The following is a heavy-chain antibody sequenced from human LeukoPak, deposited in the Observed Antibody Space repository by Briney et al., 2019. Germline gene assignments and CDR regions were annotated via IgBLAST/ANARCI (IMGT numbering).Heavy chain of an antibody. V-gene: IGHV4-39*01. CDR1: GGSISSSSYY. CDR2: IYYSGST. J-gene: IGHJ4*02. D-gene: IGHD4-23*01. Sequence: SETLSLTCTVSGGSISSSSYYWGWIRQPPGKGLEWIGSIYYSGSTYYNPSLKSRVTISVDTSKNQFSLKLSSVTAADTAVYYCARHDFYGGNPYFDYWGQGTLVTVSS. CDR3: ARHDFYGGNPYFDY.